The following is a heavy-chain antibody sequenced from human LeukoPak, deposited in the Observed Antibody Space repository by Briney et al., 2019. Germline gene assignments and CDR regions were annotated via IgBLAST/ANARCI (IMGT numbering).Heavy chain of an antibody. J-gene: IGHJ4*02. V-gene: IGHV3-23*01. CDR2: ISISGENT. Sequence: PGGSLRLSCVASRVTFSNYAMTWLRQPPGKGLEWVSSISISGENTYYAGSVRGRFTVSRDNSKNTLYLQMTSLRADDTAVYHCAKGPTKEVIDYPYDTSGSSYVDLWGQGTRVTVSS. D-gene: IGHD3-22*01. CDR1: RVTFSNYA. CDR3: AKGPTKEVIDYPYDTSGSSYVDL.